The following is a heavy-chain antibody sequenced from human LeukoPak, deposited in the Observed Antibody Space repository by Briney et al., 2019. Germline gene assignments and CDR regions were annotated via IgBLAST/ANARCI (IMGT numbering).Heavy chain of an antibody. CDR3: ASSGGLVSGAFDI. CDR2: IYYSGST. J-gene: IGHJ3*02. CDR1: GGSISSYY. D-gene: IGHD3-10*01. V-gene: IGHV4-59*12. Sequence: PSETLSLTCTVSGGSISSYYWSWIRQPPGKGLEWIGYIYYSGSTNYNPYLKSRVTMSVDTSKNQFSLKVTSLTAADTAVYYCASSGGLVSGAFDIWGQGTMVTVSS.